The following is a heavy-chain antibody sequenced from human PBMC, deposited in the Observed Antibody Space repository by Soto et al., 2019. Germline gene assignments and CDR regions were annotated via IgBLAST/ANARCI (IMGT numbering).Heavy chain of an antibody. CDR1: GGSISSSSYY. Sequence: PSETLSLTCTVSGGSISSSSYYWGWIRQSPGKGLEWIGSFYYSGSTYYSPSLRSRVTISGDTSRKQISLRLSSVTAADTAVYYCARLSVASWSMDVWVKGTTVT. V-gene: IGHV4-39*01. D-gene: IGHD2-8*02. CDR2: FYYSGST. J-gene: IGHJ6*03. CDR3: ARLSVASWSMDV.